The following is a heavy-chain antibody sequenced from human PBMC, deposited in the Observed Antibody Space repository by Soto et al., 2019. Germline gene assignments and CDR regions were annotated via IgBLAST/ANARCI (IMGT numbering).Heavy chain of an antibody. D-gene: IGHD3-22*01. V-gene: IGHV3-23*01. CDR2: ISGSGGST. J-gene: IGHJ4*02. CDR3: AKDHEYYYDSSGYYYSSLGLLGFDY. CDR1: GFTFSSYA. Sequence: GESLKISCAASGFTFSSYAMSWVRQAPGKGLEWVSAISGSGGSTYYADSVKGRFTISRDNSKNTLYLQMNSLRAEDTAVYYCAKDHEYYYDSSGYYYSSLGLLGFDYWGQGTLVTVSS.